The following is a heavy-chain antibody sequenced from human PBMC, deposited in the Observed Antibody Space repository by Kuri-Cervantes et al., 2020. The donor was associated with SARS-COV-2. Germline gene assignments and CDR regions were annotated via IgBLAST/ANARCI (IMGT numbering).Heavy chain of an antibody. CDR2: TYYRSKWYN. CDR3: ARDGGPAANTPWFNYYYYYMDV. CDR1: GDSVSSNSAA. V-gene: IGHV6-1*01. D-gene: IGHD2-2*01. Sequence: SETLSLTCAISGDSVSSNSAAWNWIRQSPSRGLEWLGRTYYRSKWYNDYAVSVKSRITINPDTSKNQFSLKLSSVTAADTAVYYCARDGGPAANTPWFNYYYYYMDVWGKGTTVTVSS. J-gene: IGHJ6*03.